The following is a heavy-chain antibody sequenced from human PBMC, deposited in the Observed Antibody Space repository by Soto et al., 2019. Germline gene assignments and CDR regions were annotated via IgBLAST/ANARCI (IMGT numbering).Heavy chain of an antibody. V-gene: IGHV3-49*03. J-gene: IGHJ6*02. CDR1: GFTFGDYA. D-gene: IGHD3-10*01. CDR3: TRVGYGSGNAYYYYGMDV. Sequence: PGGSLRLSCTASGFTFGDYAMSWFRQAPGKGLEWVGFIRSKAYGGTTEYAASVKGRFTISRDDSKSIAYLQMNSLKTEDTAVYYCTRVGYGSGNAYYYYGMDVWGQGTTVTVSS. CDR2: IRSKAYGGTT.